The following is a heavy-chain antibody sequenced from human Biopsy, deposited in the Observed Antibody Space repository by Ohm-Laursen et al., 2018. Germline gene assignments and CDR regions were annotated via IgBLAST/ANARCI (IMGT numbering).Heavy chain of an antibody. V-gene: IGHV1-69*06. Sequence: ASVKVSCKAPRGTFSNYGVNWGRQAPGQGLEWRGGNIPILGTGNYAQKFQDRVTVAADTSTSTATMELRSLRSDDTAVYYCATKLTGYFHHWGQGTLVIVSS. CDR2: NIPILGTG. CDR1: RGTFSNYG. CDR3: ATKLTGYFHH. D-gene: IGHD3-9*01. J-gene: IGHJ1*01.